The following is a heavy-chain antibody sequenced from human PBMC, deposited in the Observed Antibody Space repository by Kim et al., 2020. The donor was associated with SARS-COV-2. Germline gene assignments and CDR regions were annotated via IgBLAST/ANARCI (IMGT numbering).Heavy chain of an antibody. CDR3: ARVVVVAAKVDY. D-gene: IGHD2-15*01. Sequence: YDNTSRKSRVTLSEDTSKNQFSQELSSVTAADTAVYYCARVVVVAAKVDYWGQGTLVTVSS. J-gene: IGHJ4*02. V-gene: IGHV4-39*07.